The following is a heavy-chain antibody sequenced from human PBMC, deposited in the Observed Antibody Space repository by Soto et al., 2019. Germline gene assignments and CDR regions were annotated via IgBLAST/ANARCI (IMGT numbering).Heavy chain of an antibody. D-gene: IGHD1-26*01. J-gene: IGHJ4*02. CDR2: IYYSGST. CDR3: ARRYGGNFDY. CDR1: GGSINSYY. Sequence: QVQLQESGPGLVKPSETLSLTCTVSGGSINSYYWSWIRQPPGKGLEWIGYIYYSGSTNYNPSLTSXVXIXXDTSKNQFSLKLRSVTGADTAVYYCARRYGGNFDYWGQGTLVTVSS. V-gene: IGHV4-59*01.